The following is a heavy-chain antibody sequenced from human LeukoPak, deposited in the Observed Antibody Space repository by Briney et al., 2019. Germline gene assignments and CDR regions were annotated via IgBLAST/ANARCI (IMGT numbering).Heavy chain of an antibody. Sequence: GGSLRLSCAASGFTFSSYGMSWVRQAPGKGLEWVSAISGSGGSTYYVDSVKGRFTISRDNSKNTLYLQMNSLRAEDTAVYYCAKDGIAAYYYYYMDVWGKGTTVTVSS. CDR1: GFTFSSYG. D-gene: IGHD6-13*01. CDR2: ISGSGGST. J-gene: IGHJ6*03. CDR3: AKDGIAAYYYYYMDV. V-gene: IGHV3-23*01.